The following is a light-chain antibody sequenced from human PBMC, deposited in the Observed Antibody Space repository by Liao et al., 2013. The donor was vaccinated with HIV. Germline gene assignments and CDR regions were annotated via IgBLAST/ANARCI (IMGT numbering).Light chain of an antibody. CDR3: QVWDSRSALYV. CDR2: YDS. J-gene: IGLJ1*01. Sequence: SYELTQPPSVSVSPGKTASITCGGNTIGSKIVHWYQQKPGQAPVLVIYYDSDRPSGIPDRFSGSNSGNTATLTISRVEAGDEADYYCQVWDSRSALYVFGTGTKVTVL. CDR1: TIGSKI. V-gene: IGLV3-21*01.